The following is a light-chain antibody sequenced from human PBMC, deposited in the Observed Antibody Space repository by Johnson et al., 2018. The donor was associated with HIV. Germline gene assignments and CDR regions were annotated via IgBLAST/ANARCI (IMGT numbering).Light chain of an antibody. CDR2: DNN. Sequence: QSVLTQPPSVSAAPGQRVTISCSGSSSNIGNNYVSWYQQLPGTAPKLLIYDNNKRPSGIPDRFSGSKSGTSATLGITGLQPGDEADYYCGTWDSGLSGGLYLFGTGTKVTVL. CDR3: GTWDSGLSGGLYL. V-gene: IGLV1-51*01. CDR1: SSNIGNNY. J-gene: IGLJ1*01.